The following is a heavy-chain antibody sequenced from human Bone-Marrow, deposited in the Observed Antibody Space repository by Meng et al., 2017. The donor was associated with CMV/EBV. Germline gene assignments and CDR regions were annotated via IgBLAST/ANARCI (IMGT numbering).Heavy chain of an antibody. V-gene: IGHV4-31*03. CDR2: IYYSGST. D-gene: IGHD2-21*01. CDR1: GDSVSSGGYY. J-gene: IGHJ6*02. Sequence: SETLSLTCTVSGDSVSSGGYYWSWIRQHPGKGLEWIGFIYYSGSTHYNPSLKSRVTISVDTSKNQFSLKLSSVTAADTAVYYCARDSPVVFPNGMDVWGQGTTVTVSS. CDR3: ARDSPVVFPNGMDV.